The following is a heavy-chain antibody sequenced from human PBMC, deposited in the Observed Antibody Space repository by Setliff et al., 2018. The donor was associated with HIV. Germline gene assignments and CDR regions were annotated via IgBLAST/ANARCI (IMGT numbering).Heavy chain of an antibody. D-gene: IGHD1-26*01. V-gene: IGHV1-69*05. CDR2: IIPMFGAA. J-gene: IGHJ4*02. Sequence: WASVKVSCKASGGTFSSYAISWVRQAPGQGLEWMGGIIPMFGAANYAQKFQGRVTITTDASTSAAYMELSSLTSEDTAIYFCATDQLLLGGSYSDYWGQGTLVTVSS. CDR1: GGTFSSYA. CDR3: ATDQLLLGGSYSDY.